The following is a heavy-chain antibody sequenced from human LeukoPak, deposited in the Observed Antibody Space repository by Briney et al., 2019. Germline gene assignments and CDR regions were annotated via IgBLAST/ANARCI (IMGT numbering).Heavy chain of an antibody. Sequence: ASVKVSCKVSGYTFTEMSIHWVRQTPGKGLEWLGGIDPESGERVYAQNFRGRATMSEDTSTDTAYMEVSSLRSEDAAIYYCADFGVVTHWFDPWGQGTLVTVSS. CDR1: GYTFTEMS. D-gene: IGHD3-3*01. J-gene: IGHJ5*02. CDR2: IDPESGER. CDR3: ADFGVVTHWFDP. V-gene: IGHV1-24*01.